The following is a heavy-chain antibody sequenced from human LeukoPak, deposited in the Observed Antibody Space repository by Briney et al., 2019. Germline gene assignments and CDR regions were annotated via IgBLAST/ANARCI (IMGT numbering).Heavy chain of an antibody. CDR3: AADYGGNY. V-gene: IGHV1-69*02. D-gene: IGHD4-23*01. CDR1: GGTLSSYT. CDR2: IIPILGIA. J-gene: IGHJ4*02. Sequence: SVKVSCKASGGTLSSYTISWVRQAPGQGLEWMGRIIPILGIANYAQKFQGRVTITADKYTSIAYMELSSLRSEDTAVYYCAADYGGNYWGQGTLVTVSS.